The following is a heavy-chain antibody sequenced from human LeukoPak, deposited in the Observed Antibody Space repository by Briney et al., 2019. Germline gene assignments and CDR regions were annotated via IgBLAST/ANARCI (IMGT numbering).Heavy chain of an antibody. CDR3: ARDNSVGDIAWWFDP. CDR2: ISTSSSYI. D-gene: IGHD3-10*01. CDR1: GFTFSSYS. J-gene: IGHJ5*02. Sequence: GGSLRLSCAASGFTFSSYSMSWVRQAPGKGLEWVSSISTSSSYIYYADSVKGRFTISRDNAKNSLYLQMNSLRSEDTAVYYCARDNSVGDIAWWFDPWGQGTLVTVSS. V-gene: IGHV3-21*04.